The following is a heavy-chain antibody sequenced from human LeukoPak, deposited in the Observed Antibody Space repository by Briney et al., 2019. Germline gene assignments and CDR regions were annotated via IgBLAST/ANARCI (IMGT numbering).Heavy chain of an antibody. CDR3: ARYRSTSWYTFDFDY. J-gene: IGHJ4*02. V-gene: IGHV3-30*02. Sequence: GGSLRLSCAASGFTFNNYGMHWVRQAPGKGLEWVAFIRYDGSNKYYADSVKGRFTISRDNSKNTLYLQMNSLRSADTAVYYCARYRSTSWYTFDFDYWGQGTPVTVSS. CDR1: GFTFNNYG. D-gene: IGHD6-13*01. CDR2: IRYDGSNK.